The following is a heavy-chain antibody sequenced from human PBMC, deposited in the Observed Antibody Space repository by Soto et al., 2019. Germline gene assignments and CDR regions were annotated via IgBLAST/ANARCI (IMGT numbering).Heavy chain of an antibody. V-gene: IGHV4-30-4*01. Sequence: SETLSLTCTVSGGSISSADFFWTWLRQPPGKGLEWLGYISYSGTTYYTPSLKGRLIISIDTSRNQFSLSLNSVTAADTAVYFCAREPYLPMARNDFWGQGAQVTVSS. J-gene: IGHJ4*02. CDR3: AREPYLPMARNDF. CDR1: GGSISSADFF. CDR2: ISYSGTT. D-gene: IGHD3-10*01.